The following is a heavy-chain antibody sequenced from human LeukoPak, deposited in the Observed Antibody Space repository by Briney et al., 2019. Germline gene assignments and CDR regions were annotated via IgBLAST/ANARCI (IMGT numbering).Heavy chain of an antibody. CDR3: ARGGYYGSGRYYFDS. CDR1: RFTFSSYS. CDR2: ISSSGSTI. J-gene: IGHJ4*02. V-gene: IGHV3-48*04. Sequence: GGSLRLSCAASRFTFSSYSMNWVRQAPGKGLEWVSYISSSGSTIYYADSVKGRFTISRDNAKNTLHLQMNSLRAEDTAVYYCARGGYYGSGRYYFDSWGQGTLVTVSS. D-gene: IGHD3-3*01.